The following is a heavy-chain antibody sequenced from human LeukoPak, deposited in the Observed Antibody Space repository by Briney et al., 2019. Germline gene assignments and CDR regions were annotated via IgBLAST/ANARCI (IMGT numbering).Heavy chain of an antibody. Sequence: PSETLSLTCTVSGGSISSYYWSWIRQPPGKGLEWIGYIYYSGSTNYNPSLKSRVTISVDTSKNQFSLKLSSVTAADTAVYYCARAGEAAQLVRWGWFDPWGQGTLVTVSS. CDR1: GGSISSYY. D-gene: IGHD6-13*01. J-gene: IGHJ5*02. V-gene: IGHV4-59*01. CDR2: IYYSGST. CDR3: ARAGEAAQLVRWGWFDP.